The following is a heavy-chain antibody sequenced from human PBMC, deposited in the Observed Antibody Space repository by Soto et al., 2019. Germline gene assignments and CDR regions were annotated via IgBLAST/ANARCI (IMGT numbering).Heavy chain of an antibody. V-gene: IGHV4-31*03. J-gene: IGHJ4*02. CDR1: GGSISSGGYY. CDR2: IYYSGST. D-gene: IGHD3-10*01. CDR3: ARARGAASGYFDS. Sequence: QVQLQESGPGLVKPSQTLSLTCTVSGGSISSGGYYWSWIRQHPGKGLEWIGYIYYSGSTYYNPSLMSRVTVSVQTSKNPFSLNVSSVTAADTAVYSCARARGAASGYFDSWGQGTLVTVSS.